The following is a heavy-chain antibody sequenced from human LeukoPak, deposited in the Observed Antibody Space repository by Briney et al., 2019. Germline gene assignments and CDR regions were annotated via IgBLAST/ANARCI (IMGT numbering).Heavy chain of an antibody. J-gene: IGHJ4*02. CDR3: ARDGAVAGPNFDY. CDR2: INTNTGNP. V-gene: IGHV7-4-1*02. Sequence: ASVKVSCKASGYTFTSYAMNWVRQAPGQGLEWMGWINTNTGNPTYAPGFTGRFVFSLDTSVSTAYVQISSLKAEDTAVYYCARDGAVAGPNFDYWGQGTLVTVSS. CDR1: GYTFTSYA. D-gene: IGHD6-19*01.